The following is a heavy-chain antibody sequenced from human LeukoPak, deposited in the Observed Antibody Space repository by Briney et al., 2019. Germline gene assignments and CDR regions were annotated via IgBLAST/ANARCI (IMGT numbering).Heavy chain of an antibody. CDR3: AKDEGRVGAPAGFDY. CDR2: INWNGDSR. V-gene: IGHV3-20*04. CDR1: GFKFDDYG. D-gene: IGHD1-26*01. Sequence: PGGSLRLSCTASGFKFDDYGMTWVRQAPGKGLEWVSDINWNGDSRGYAHSVRGRFTIYRDNSKNSLYLQMNSLRAEDTAVYYCAKDEGRVGAPAGFDYWGQGTLVTVSS. J-gene: IGHJ4*02.